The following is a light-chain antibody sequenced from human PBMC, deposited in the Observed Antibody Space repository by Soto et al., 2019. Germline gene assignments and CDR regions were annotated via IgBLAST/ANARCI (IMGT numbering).Light chain of an antibody. Sequence: QSILTQPPSASGAPGQTVTVSCSGSTSNVGGNTVHWYQHVPGAAPKLRIYANNQRPSGVPDRFSGSKSGTAASLAISGLQSEDEAEYSCAAWDDNLNGLVFGSGTKVTVL. CDR3: AAWDDNLNGLV. CDR2: ANN. J-gene: IGLJ1*01. V-gene: IGLV1-44*01. CDR1: TSNVGGNT.